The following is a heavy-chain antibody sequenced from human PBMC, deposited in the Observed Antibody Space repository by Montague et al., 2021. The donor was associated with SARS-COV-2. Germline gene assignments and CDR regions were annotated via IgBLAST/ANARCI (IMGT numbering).Heavy chain of an antibody. CDR2: FYYIGST. V-gene: IGHV4-59*04. D-gene: IGHD3-22*01. Sequence: SETLSLTCTVSGGSISSYYWSWIRQPPGKGLEWIGYFYYIGSTNYNPSLKSRVTMSLDTPKNQFSLKLTSVTAADTAVYFCAKKKYYYDSGALYGWFDPWGQGALVTVSS. CDR1: GGSISSYY. J-gene: IGHJ5*02. CDR3: AKKKYYYDSGALYGWFDP.